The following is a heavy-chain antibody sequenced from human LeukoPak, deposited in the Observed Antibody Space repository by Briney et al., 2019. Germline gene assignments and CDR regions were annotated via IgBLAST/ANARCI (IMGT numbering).Heavy chain of an antibody. CDR1: GGTFNRCA. Sequence: SVKVSCKASGGTFNRCAISWVRQVPGQGLEWMGGIIPIFDTANYAQKFQGRVTITADESTSTAYMELSSLRSEDTAVYYCARRDCGGDCSSSYYYYYGMDVWGQGTTVTVSS. D-gene: IGHD2-21*02. J-gene: IGHJ6*02. CDR2: IIPIFDTA. CDR3: ARRDCGGDCSSSYYYYYGMDV. V-gene: IGHV1-69*13.